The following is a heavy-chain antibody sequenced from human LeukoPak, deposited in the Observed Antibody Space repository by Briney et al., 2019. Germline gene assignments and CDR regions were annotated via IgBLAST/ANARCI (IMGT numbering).Heavy chain of an antibody. CDR2: MDTSGHT. V-gene: IGHV4-4*07. CDR1: GGSISGYY. Sequence: SETLSLTCIVSGGSISGYYWSWIRQPAGKGLEWIGHMDTSGHTNYNSSLMSRVTMSVDTSKNQFSLRLSSVTAADTAIYYCARLRSYGGNRGIDYWGQGTLVAVSS. J-gene: IGHJ4*02. D-gene: IGHD4-23*01. CDR3: ARLRSYGGNRGIDY.